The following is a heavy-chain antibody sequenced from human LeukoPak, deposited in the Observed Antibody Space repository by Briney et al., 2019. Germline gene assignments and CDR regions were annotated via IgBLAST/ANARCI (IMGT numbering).Heavy chain of an antibody. CDR2: ISYDGNNK. CDR3: ARQNEDRNSWSFDS. D-gene: IGHD1-20*01. CDR1: GFTFSSYA. V-gene: IGHV3-30-3*01. Sequence: GGSLRLSCAASGFTFSSYALHWVRRAPGKGLEWAAVISYDGNNKFYADSVRGRFTVSRDSSKNTLFLEMNSLRVEDTAVYYCARQNEDRNSWSFDSWGQGTLVTVSS. J-gene: IGHJ4*02.